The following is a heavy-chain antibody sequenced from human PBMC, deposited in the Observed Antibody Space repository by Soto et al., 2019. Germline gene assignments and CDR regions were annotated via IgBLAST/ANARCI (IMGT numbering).Heavy chain of an antibody. V-gene: IGHV4-59*01. Sequence: PSETLSLTCTVSGGSISSYYWSWIRQPPGKGLEWIGYIYYSGSTNYNPSLKSRVTISVDTSKNQFSLKLSSVTAADTAVYYCARGRAVAARQELDYWGQGTLVTVSS. CDR3: ARGRAVAARQELDY. CDR2: IYYSGST. D-gene: IGHD6-19*01. CDR1: GGSISSYY. J-gene: IGHJ4*02.